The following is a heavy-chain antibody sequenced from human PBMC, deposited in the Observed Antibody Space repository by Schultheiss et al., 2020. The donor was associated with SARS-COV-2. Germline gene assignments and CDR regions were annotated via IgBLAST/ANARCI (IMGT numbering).Heavy chain of an antibody. J-gene: IGHJ3*02. D-gene: IGHD6-13*01. CDR2: ISWNSGNI. V-gene: IGHV3-9*01. Sequence: GGSLRLSCAASGFTFDDYAMHWVRQAPGKGLEWVSGISWNSGNIDYADSVKGRFTISRDNAKNSLYLQMNSLRAEDTAVYYCAGTWSSSWNDAFDIWGQGTMVTVSS. CDR3: AGTWSSSWNDAFDI. CDR1: GFTFDDYA.